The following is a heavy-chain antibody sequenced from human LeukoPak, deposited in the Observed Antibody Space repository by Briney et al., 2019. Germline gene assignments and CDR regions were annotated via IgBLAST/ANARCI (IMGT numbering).Heavy chain of an antibody. V-gene: IGHV3-21*01. D-gene: IGHD5-12*01. Sequence: GGSLRLSCAASGFTFSTYSMNWLRLAPGKGLEWVSSISPDSNYMYYVDSVKGRFTISRDNAKNSLYQQMNSLRAEDTAVYYCVRGGYRGFDYEYWGQGTLVTVSS. CDR2: ISPDSNYM. CDR1: GFTFSTYS. J-gene: IGHJ4*02. CDR3: VRGGYRGFDYEY.